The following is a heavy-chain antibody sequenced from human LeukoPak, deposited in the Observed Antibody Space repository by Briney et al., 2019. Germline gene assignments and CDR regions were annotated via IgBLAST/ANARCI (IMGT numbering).Heavy chain of an antibody. Sequence: SETLSLTCTVSGGSINSSIYHWGWIRQPPGKGLEWIGNIYYSGSTYYNPSLKSRVTISVDTSKNQLSLKLSSVTAAGTAVYYCARDGYSGSDALWGQGTLVTVSS. J-gene: IGHJ4*02. V-gene: IGHV4-39*07. CDR2: IYYSGST. CDR3: ARDGYSGSDAL. D-gene: IGHD5-12*01. CDR1: GGSINSSIYH.